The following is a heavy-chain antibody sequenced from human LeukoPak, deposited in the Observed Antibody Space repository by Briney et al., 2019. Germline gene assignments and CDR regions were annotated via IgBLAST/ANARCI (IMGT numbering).Heavy chain of an antibody. CDR3: AKDYDILTGYYPFDY. Sequence: PGGSLRLSCAASGFTFSSYAMSWVRQAPGKGLEWVSAISGSGGSTYYADSVKGRFTISRDNSKNTLYLQMNSLRAEDTAVYYCAKDYDILTGYYPFDYWGQGTLVTVSS. J-gene: IGHJ4*02. CDR2: ISGSGGST. V-gene: IGHV3-23*01. CDR1: GFTFSSYA. D-gene: IGHD3-9*01.